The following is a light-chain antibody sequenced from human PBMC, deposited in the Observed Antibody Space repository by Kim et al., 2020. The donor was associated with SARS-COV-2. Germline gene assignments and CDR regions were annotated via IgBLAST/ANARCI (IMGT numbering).Light chain of an antibody. CDR3: QQYDSSSYT. Sequence: SPGERATPSCRASQSVSSSHLAWYQQKPGQAPRLLIYTASIRAAGVADRFTGSGSGTDFTLTISRPEPEDFAVYYCQQYDSSSYTFGQGTKLEI. J-gene: IGKJ2*01. CDR1: QSVSSSH. CDR2: TAS. V-gene: IGKV3-20*01.